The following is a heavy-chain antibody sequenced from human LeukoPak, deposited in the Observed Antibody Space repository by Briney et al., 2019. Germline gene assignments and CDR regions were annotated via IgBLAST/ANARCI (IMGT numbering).Heavy chain of an antibody. J-gene: IGHJ6*03. V-gene: IGHV3-7*01. Sequence: GGPLRLSCAASGFTFSSYWMSWVRQAPGKGLEWVANIKQDGSEKYYVDSVKGRFTISRDNAKNSLYLQMNSLRAEDTAVYYCARDHRGTYYYYYMDVWGKGTTVTVSS. CDR2: IKQDGSEK. CDR3: ARDHRGTYYYYYMDV. D-gene: IGHD1-1*01. CDR1: GFTFSSYW.